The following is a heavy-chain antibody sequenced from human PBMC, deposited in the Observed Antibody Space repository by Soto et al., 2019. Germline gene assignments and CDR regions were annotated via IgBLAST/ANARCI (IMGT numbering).Heavy chain of an antibody. CDR3: ERAQYGDVSLLDT. D-gene: IGHD4-17*01. V-gene: IGHV4-59*01. CDR1: GGSISSYY. CDR2: IYYSGST. J-gene: IGHJ5*02. Sequence: PSETLSLTCTVSGGSISSYYWSWIRQPPGKGLEWIGYIYYSGSTNYNPSLKSRVTISVDTSKNQFSLKLSSVTAADTAVYYCERAQYGDVSLLDTWGQGTLVTVSS.